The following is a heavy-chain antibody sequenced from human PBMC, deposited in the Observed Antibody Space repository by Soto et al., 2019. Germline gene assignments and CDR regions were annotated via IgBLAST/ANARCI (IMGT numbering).Heavy chain of an antibody. CDR1: GFSFNNYW. Sequence: EVQLVESGGGLVQPGGSLRLSCAASGFSFNNYWMFWVRQPPGKGLVWVSHINSDGSTRTYADSVKGRFTISRDNAKNTLNLRMNSLGAEDTALYYCVGVRREGYNYWGQGTLVIVSS. J-gene: IGHJ1*01. CDR3: VGVRREGYNY. V-gene: IGHV3-74*01. D-gene: IGHD5-12*01. CDR2: INSDGSTR.